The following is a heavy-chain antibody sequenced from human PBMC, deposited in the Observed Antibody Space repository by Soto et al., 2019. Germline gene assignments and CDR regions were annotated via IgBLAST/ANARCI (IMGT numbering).Heavy chain of an antibody. Sequence: GASVKVSCKASGYIFTSHYMHWVRQAPGQGLEWMGGIIPIFGTANYAQKFQGRVTITADESTSTAYMELSSLRSEDTAVYYCARHDCISTSCYYYYYYGMDVWGQGTTVTVSS. CDR3: ARHDCISTSCYYYYYYGMDV. V-gene: IGHV1-69*13. CDR1: GYIFTSHY. CDR2: IIPIFGTA. D-gene: IGHD2-2*01. J-gene: IGHJ6*02.